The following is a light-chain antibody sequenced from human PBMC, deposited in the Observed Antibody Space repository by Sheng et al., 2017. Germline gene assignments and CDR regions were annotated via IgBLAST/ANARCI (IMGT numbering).Light chain of an antibody. CDR1: QSVSNNY. CDR3: QQRSNWPPSIT. J-gene: IGKJ5*01. Sequence: EIVLTQSPGTLSLSPGERASLSCRASQSVSNNYLAWYQQKPGQAPRLLIYGASTRATGIPARFSGSGSGTEFTLTISRLEPEDFAVYYCQQRSNWPPSITFGQGTRLEIK. V-gene: IGKV3D-20*02. CDR2: GAS.